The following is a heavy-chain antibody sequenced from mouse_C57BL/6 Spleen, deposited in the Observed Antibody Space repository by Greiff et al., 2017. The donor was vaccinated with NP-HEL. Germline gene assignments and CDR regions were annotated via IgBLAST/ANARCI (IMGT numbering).Heavy chain of an antibody. CDR2: ISSGSSTI. Sequence: EVQVVESGGGLVKPGGSLKLSCAASGFTFSDYGMHWVRQAPEKGLEWVAYISSGSSTIYYADTVKGRFTISRDNAKNTLFLQMTSLRSEDTAMYYCARRGGREGYYAMDYWGQGTSVTVSS. CDR3: ARRGGREGYYAMDY. CDR1: GFTFSDYG. J-gene: IGHJ4*01. D-gene: IGHD1-1*01. V-gene: IGHV5-17*01.